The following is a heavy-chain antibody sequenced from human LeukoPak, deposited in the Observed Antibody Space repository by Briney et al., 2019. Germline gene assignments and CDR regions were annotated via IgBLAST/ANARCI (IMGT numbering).Heavy chain of an antibody. CDR3: AREGVYGDSPYYYYYYYMDV. Sequence: SQTLSLTCTVSGGSISSGSYYWRWIRQPAGKGLEWIGRIYTSGSTNYNPSLKSRVTISVDTSKNQFSLKLSSVTAADTAVYYCAREGVYGDSPYYYYYYYMDVWGKGTTVTVSS. D-gene: IGHD4-17*01. CDR2: IYTSGST. CDR1: GGSISSGSYY. V-gene: IGHV4-61*02. J-gene: IGHJ6*03.